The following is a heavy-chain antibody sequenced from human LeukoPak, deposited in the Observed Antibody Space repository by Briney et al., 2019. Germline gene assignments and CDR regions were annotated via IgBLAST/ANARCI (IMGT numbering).Heavy chain of an antibody. D-gene: IGHD3-22*01. J-gene: IGHJ4*02. CDR1: GFTFSSYE. CDR2: ISSSGSTI. Sequence: GGSLRLSCAASGFTFSSYEMNWVRQAPGKGLEWVSYISSSGSTIYYADSVKGRFTISRDNAKNSLYLQMNSLRAEDTAVYYCARDPYYYDSSGYFHAPTWGQGTLVTVSS. V-gene: IGHV3-48*03. CDR3: ARDPYYYDSSGYFHAPT.